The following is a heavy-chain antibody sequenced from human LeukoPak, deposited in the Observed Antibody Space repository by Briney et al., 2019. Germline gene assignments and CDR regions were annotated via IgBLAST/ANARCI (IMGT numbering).Heavy chain of an antibody. J-gene: IGHJ5*02. CDR2: ISTKEST. CDR3: AREGATGTTSWFDP. Sequence: PSETLSLTCTVSGDSINSGSFFWTWLRQSAGMGLEWIGRISTKESTNSNPTLKSRVTISADTSKNEFSLKLSSVTAADTAVYYCAREGATGTTSWFDPWGQGTLVTVSS. V-gene: IGHV4-61*02. D-gene: IGHD1-7*01. CDR1: GDSINSGSFF.